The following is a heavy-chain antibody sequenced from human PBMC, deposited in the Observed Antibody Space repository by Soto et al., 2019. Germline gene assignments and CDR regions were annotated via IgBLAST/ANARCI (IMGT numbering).Heavy chain of an antibody. Sequence: QVQLVESGGGVVQPGRSLRLSCAASGFTFSSYAMHWVRQAPGKGLEWVAVISYDGSNKYYADSVKGRFTITRHNSKNTLYLQMNSLRAEDTAVYYCAREGVAGLYNWFDPWGQGTLATVSS. D-gene: IGHD6-19*01. CDR1: GFTFSSYA. CDR3: AREGVAGLYNWFDP. V-gene: IGHV3-30-3*01. J-gene: IGHJ5*02. CDR2: ISYDGSNK.